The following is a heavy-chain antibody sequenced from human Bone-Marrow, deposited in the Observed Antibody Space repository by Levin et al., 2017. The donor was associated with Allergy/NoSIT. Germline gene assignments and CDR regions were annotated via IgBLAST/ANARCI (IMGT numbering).Heavy chain of an antibody. D-gene: IGHD5-18*01. V-gene: IGHV3-48*01. CDR2: ISSTTTTT. J-gene: IGHJ4*02. CDR3: ARDFGYGYRFDY. Sequence: GGSLRLSCAASGFTFGSYNMNWVRQAPGRGLEWVAYISSTTTTTYYADSVQGRFTISRDNAKNSLYLQMNSLRAEDTAVYFCARDFGYGYRFDYWGQGTQVTVSS. CDR1: GFTFGSYN.